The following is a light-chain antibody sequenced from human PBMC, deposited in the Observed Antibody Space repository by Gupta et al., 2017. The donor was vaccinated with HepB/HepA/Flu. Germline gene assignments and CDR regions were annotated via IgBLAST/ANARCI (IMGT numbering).Light chain of an antibody. V-gene: IGKV1-33*01. CDR3: QHYDNLPRYT. CDR2: DAS. Sequence: IQMTQSPFSLSASVEDRVTITCQANQDISNYLNWYQQKPGKAPNLLIYDASNLETGVPSRFSGSGSGTYFTFTISSLQPEDIGTYYCQHYDNLPRYTFGQGTKLEIK. J-gene: IGKJ2*01. CDR1: QDISNY.